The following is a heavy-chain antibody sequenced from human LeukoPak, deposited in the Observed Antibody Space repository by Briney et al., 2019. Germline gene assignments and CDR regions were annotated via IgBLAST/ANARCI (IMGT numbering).Heavy chain of an antibody. CDR3: ARDSYDYVWGSYHLVD. D-gene: IGHD3-16*02. CDR1: GGSISIYY. Sequence: SETLSLTCTVSGGSISIYYWSWIRQPAGKGLEWIGSIYYSGSTYYNPSLKSRVTISVDTSKNQFSLKLSSVTAADTAVYYCARDSYDYVWGSYHLVDWGQGTLVTVSS. CDR2: IYYSGST. J-gene: IGHJ4*02. V-gene: IGHV4-4*07.